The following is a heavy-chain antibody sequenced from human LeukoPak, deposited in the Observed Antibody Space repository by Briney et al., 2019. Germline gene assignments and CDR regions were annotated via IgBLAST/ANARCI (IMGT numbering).Heavy chain of an antibody. CDR1: GGSFSGYY. D-gene: IGHD3-3*01. Sequence: NPSETLSLTCAVYGGSFSGYYWSWIRQPPGKGLEWIGEITHSGSTNYNPSLTSRVTISVDTSKNQFSLKLSSVTAADTAVYYCARGYGYDFWSGYYGGYMDVWGEGTTVTVSS. CDR3: ARGYGYDFWSGYYGGYMDV. V-gene: IGHV4-34*01. CDR2: ITHSGST. J-gene: IGHJ6*03.